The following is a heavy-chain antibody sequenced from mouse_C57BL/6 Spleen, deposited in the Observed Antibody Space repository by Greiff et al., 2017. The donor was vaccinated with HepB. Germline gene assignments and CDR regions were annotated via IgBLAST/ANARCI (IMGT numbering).Heavy chain of an antibody. CDR3: AKNCITTVVATDAMDY. V-gene: IGHV2-5*01. Sequence: VQLQQSGPGLVQPSQSLSITCTVSGFSLTSYGIHWVRQSPGKGLEWLGVIWRGGSTDYNAAFMSRLSITKDNSKRQVFFKMNSLQADDTAIYYCAKNCITTVVATDAMDYLGQGTSVTVSS. CDR1: GFSLTSYG. D-gene: IGHD1-1*01. CDR2: IWRGGST. J-gene: IGHJ4*01.